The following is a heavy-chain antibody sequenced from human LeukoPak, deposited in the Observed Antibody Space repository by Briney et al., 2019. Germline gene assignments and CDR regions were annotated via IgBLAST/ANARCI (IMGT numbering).Heavy chain of an antibody. J-gene: IGHJ4*02. D-gene: IGHD2-2*01. CDR3: ARHLVPAFDY. CDR2: IYYSGST. CDR1: GGSISSSSYY. V-gene: IGHV4-39*01. Sequence: PSETLSLTCTVSGGSISSSSYYWGWIRQPPGKGLEWIGSIYYSGSTYYNPSLKSRVTISVDTSKNQFSLKLSSVTAADTAVYYRARHLVPAFDYWGQGTLVTVSS.